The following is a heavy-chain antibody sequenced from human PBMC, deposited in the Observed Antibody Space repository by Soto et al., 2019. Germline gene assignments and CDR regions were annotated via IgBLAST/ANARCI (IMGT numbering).Heavy chain of an antibody. V-gene: IGHV4-4*02. Sequence: QVQLQESGPRLVKPSGSLSLTCGVSGGTVASSHWWSWVRQSPSRGLEWIGNVYHTGDTNFNPSLQSRVTFSVDKSNNQFSLRLTSLTAEDTAVYFCAREIVTAGGNNYFDPWGPGTLVTVSS. J-gene: IGHJ5*02. CDR3: AREIVTAGGNNYFDP. D-gene: IGHD2-21*02. CDR2: VYHTGDT. CDR1: GGTVASSHW.